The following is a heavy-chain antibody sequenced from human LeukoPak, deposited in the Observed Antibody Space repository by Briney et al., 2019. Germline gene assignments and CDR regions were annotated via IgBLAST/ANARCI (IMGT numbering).Heavy chain of an antibody. CDR2: INHSGST. CDR3: ARHALEYSSSSRRNWFDP. J-gene: IGHJ5*02. D-gene: IGHD6-6*01. Sequence: ETLSLTCTVSGGSISSGDYYWSWIRQPPGKGLEWIGEINHSGSTNYNPSLKSRVTISVDTSKNQFSLKLSSVTAADTAVYYCARHALEYSSSSRRNWFDPWGQGTLVTVSS. CDR1: GGSISSGDYY. V-gene: IGHV4-39*01.